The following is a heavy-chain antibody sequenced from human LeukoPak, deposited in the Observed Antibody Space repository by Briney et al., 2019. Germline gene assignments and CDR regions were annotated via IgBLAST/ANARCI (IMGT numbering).Heavy chain of an antibody. D-gene: IGHD4-17*01. CDR1: GFTFSSYA. Sequence: PGGSLRLSCAASGFTFSSYAMNWVRQAPGKGLEWVSVIYSGGTTYYADSVTGRFTISRDNSNNTLYLQMNSLRADDTAVYYCARGPVTKFEIWGQGTILTVSS. J-gene: IGHJ3*02. V-gene: IGHV3-53*01. CDR2: IYSGGTT. CDR3: ARGPVTKFEI.